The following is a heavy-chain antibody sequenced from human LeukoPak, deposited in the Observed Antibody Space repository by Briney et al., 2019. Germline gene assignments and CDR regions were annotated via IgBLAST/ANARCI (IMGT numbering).Heavy chain of an antibody. CDR2: IDPSDSYT. CDR1: GYMFTSYW. V-gene: IGHV5-10-1*01. J-gene: IGHJ4*02. CDR3: VCPVGFDGLGY. D-gene: IGHD5-24*01. Sequence: GESLQISCKGSGYMFTSYWISWVRQMPGKGLEWMGRIDPSDSYTNYSPSFQGHVTISADKSISTAYLQWSSLRASDTAMYYCVCPVGFDGLGYWGQGTLVTVSS.